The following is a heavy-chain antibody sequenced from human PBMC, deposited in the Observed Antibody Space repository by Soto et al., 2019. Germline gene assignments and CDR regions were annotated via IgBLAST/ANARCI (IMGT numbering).Heavy chain of an antibody. J-gene: IGHJ5*02. CDR1: GGSFSGYY. D-gene: IGHD1-26*01. Sequence: QVQLQQWGAGLLKPSETLSLTCAVYGGSFSGYYWSWIRQPPGKGLEWIGEINHSGSTNYNPSLKSRVTQSRDPAKKQFSPEARSVAGAEPGVYYCGGERAVGAGPWGQGTLVTVSS. CDR3: GGERAVGAGP. CDR2: INHSGST. V-gene: IGHV4-34*01.